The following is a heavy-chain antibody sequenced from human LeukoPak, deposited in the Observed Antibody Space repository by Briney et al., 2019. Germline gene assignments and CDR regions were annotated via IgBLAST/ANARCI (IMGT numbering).Heavy chain of an antibody. CDR1: GFTVSSNY. D-gene: IGHD3-22*01. Sequence: GGSLRLSCAASGFTVSSNYMSWVRQAPGKGLEWVSVIYSTNTTYYADSVKGRFTLSRDNSKNTLYLQMNSLRAEDTAVYYYARGVYYYDSSGYYYAEYFQHWGQGTLVTVSS. CDR3: ARGVYYYDSSGYYYAEYFQH. V-gene: IGHV3-53*01. J-gene: IGHJ1*01. CDR2: IYSTNTT.